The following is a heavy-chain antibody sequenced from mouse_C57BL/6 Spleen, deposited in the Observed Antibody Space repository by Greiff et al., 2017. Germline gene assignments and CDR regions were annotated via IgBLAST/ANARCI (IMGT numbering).Heavy chain of an antibody. CDR3: APFYYGSRYWYFDV. Sequence: EVKLQESGPELVKPGASVKMSCKASGYTFTDYNMHWVKQSHGKSLEWIGYINPNNGGTSYNQKFKGKATLTVNKSSSTAYMELRSLTSEDSAVYYCAPFYYGSRYWYFDVWGTGTTVTVSS. CDR2: INPNNGGT. CDR1: GYTFTDYN. J-gene: IGHJ1*03. D-gene: IGHD1-1*01. V-gene: IGHV1-22*01.